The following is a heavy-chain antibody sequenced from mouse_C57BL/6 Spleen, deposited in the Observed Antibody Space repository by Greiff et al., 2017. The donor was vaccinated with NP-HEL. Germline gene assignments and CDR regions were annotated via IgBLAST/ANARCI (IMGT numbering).Heavy chain of an antibody. D-gene: IGHD2-4*01. CDR1: GYTFTDYY. J-gene: IGHJ4*01. CDR2: INHNNGGT. Sequence: EVQLQQSGPELVKPGASVKISCKASGYTFTDYYMNWVKQSHGKSLEWIGDINHNNGGTSYNQKFKGKATLTVEKSSSTAYMELRSLTSEGSAVYYCARGRLRRENYYAMDYWGQGTSVTVSS. CDR3: ARGRLRRENYYAMDY. V-gene: IGHV1-26*01.